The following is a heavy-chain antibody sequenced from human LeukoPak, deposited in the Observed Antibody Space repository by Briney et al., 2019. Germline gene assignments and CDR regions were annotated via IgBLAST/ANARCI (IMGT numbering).Heavy chain of an antibody. V-gene: IGHV3-7*01. Sequence: PGGSLRLSCAASGLPFSSYWMSRVRQAPGKGLEWVANIKQDGSENYYVDSVKGRFTISRDNAKNSLYLQMNRLRAEDTAVYYCARDINYYDSSSSDYWGQGTLVTVSS. CDR1: GLPFSSYW. D-gene: IGHD3-22*01. CDR2: IKQDGSEN. J-gene: IGHJ4*02. CDR3: ARDINYYDSSSSDY.